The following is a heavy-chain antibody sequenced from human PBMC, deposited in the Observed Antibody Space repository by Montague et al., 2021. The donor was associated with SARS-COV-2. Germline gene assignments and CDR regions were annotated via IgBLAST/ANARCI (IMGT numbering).Heavy chain of an antibody. D-gene: IGHD3-10*01. Sequence: SETLSLTRSVSGGSITSSSYYWGWIRQSPDKGLEWIGNIYYSGSTYYNPSLKSRVTISVDTSKYQFSLKLSSVTAADTAVYYCVSLWKYGSGSHYAPWDYYNYGVDVWGQGTTVTVSS. CDR1: GGSITSSSYY. CDR3: VSLWKYGSGSHYAPWDYYNYGVDV. V-gene: IGHV4-39*01. J-gene: IGHJ6*02. CDR2: IYYSGST.